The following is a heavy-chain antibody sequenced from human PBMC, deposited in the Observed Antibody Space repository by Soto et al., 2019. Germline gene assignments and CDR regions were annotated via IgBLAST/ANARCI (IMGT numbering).Heavy chain of an antibody. J-gene: IGHJ5*02. CDR3: TSPDSVVVVAATPYLRVDP. V-gene: IGHV3-73*01. CDR2: IRSKANSYAT. CDR1: GFTFSGSA. D-gene: IGHD2-15*01. Sequence: GGSLRLSCAASGFTFSGSAMHWVRQASGKGLEWVGRIRSKANSYATAYAASVKGRFTISRDDSKNTAYLQMNSLKTEDTAVYYCTSPDSVVVVAATPYLRVDPWGQGTLVTVSS.